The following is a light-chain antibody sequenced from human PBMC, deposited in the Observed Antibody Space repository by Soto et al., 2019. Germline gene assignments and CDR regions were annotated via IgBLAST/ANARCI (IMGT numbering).Light chain of an antibody. Sequence: DIVITQSPLSLPVTPGEPASISCRSSQSLLHSNGYTYLDWYLQKPGQSPQLLIYLGSNRASGVPDRFSGSGSGTDFTLKISRVEAEDVGLYYCMQALQAPYTFGQGTKLEIK. J-gene: IGKJ2*01. CDR1: QSLLHSNGYTY. CDR2: LGS. V-gene: IGKV2-28*01. CDR3: MQALQAPYT.